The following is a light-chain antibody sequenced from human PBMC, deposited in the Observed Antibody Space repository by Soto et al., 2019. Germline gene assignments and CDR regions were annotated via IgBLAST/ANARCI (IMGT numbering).Light chain of an antibody. J-gene: IGKJ1*01. CDR2: GAS. V-gene: IGKV3-15*01. Sequence: EIVMTQSPATLSVSPGERATLSCRASQSVSSNLARYQQKPGQPPRLLIYGASTRATGIPARFSGSGSGTEFTLTISSLQSEDFAVYYCQQYNNSPRTFGQGTKVEIK. CDR1: QSVSSN. CDR3: QQYNNSPRT.